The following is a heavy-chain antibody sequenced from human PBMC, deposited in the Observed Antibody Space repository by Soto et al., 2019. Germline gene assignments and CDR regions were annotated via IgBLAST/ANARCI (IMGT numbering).Heavy chain of an antibody. V-gene: IGHV3-30*03. CDR1: GVTFKDYG. CDR2: ISYDGKQT. D-gene: IGHD3-16*01. J-gene: IGHJ2*01. CDR3: ARDGWGSNWYFDL. Sequence: GGSLRLSCGAPGVTFKDYGMHWVRQAPGKGLEWVAVISYDGKQTYYADSVKGRFTISKDKSKMTLFLQMNSLRVDDTAVYYCARDGWGSNWYFDLWGRGTLVT.